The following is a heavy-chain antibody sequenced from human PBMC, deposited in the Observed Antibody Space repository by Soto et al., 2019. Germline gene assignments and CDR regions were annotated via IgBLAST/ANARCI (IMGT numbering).Heavy chain of an antibody. D-gene: IGHD2-15*01. J-gene: IGHJ6*02. CDR2: ISAYNGNT. V-gene: IGHV1-18*01. CDR1: GYTFTSYR. Sequence: QVQLMQSGAEVKKPGASVKVSCKASGYTFTSYRISWVRQAPGQGLEWMGWISAYNGNTNYAQKLQDRVTMTTDTSTSTAYMELRSLRSDDTAVYYCARVGMGGGSCYRCGIDVWGQGTTVTVSS. CDR3: ARVGMGGGSCYRCGIDV.